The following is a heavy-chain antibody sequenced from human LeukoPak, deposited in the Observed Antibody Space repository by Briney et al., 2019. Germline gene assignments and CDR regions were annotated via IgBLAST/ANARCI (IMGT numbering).Heavy chain of an antibody. Sequence: GGSLRLSCAASGFTFSSYSMNWFRQAPGKGLEWVSSISSSSSYIYYADSVKGRFTISRDNAKNSLYLQMNSLRAEDTAVYYCARDPPVTNYYYGMDVWGQGTTVTVSS. D-gene: IGHD4-17*01. J-gene: IGHJ6*02. V-gene: IGHV3-21*01. CDR2: ISSSSSYI. CDR3: ARDPPVTNYYYGMDV. CDR1: GFTFSSYS.